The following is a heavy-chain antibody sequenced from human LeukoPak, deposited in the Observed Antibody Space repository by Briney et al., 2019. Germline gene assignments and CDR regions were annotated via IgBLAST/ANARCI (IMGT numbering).Heavy chain of an antibody. D-gene: IGHD6-19*01. V-gene: IGHV1-2*02. CDR1: GYTFTGYY. CDR2: INPNSGGT. Sequence: ASVKVSCKASGYTFTGYYMHWMRQAPGQGLEWMGWINPNSGGTNYAQKFQGRVTMTRDTSISTAYMELSRLRSDDTAVYYCARVAVAGTCYFDYWGQGTLVTVSS. CDR3: ARVAVAGTCYFDY. J-gene: IGHJ4*02.